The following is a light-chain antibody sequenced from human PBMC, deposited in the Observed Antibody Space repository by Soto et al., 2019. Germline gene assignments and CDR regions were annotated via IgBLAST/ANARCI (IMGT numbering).Light chain of an antibody. CDR1: QAISSA. V-gene: IGKV1D-13*01. J-gene: IGKJ1*01. CDR3: QQFKDYVWT. CDR2: DAS. Sequence: ANQLTQSPSSLSASVGERVNITCRASQAISSALAWYQQKPGKPPKLLIYDASTLERGVPSRFSGSGSGTEFTLIISNLQPDAFATYYCQQFKDYVWTFGQGTKVDI.